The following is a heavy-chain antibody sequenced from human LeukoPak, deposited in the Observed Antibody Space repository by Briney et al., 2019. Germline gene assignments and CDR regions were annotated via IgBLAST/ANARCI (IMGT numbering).Heavy chain of an antibody. CDR1: GFTFSSYG. Sequence: GGSLRLSCAASGFTFSSYGMHWVRQAPGKGLEWVAVISYDGSNKYYADSVKGRFTISRGNSKNTLYLQMNSLRAEDTAVYYCAKAGPSSMSFDYWGQGTLVTVSS. CDR2: ISYDGSNK. CDR3: AKAGPSSMSFDY. D-gene: IGHD2-2*01. V-gene: IGHV3-30*18. J-gene: IGHJ4*02.